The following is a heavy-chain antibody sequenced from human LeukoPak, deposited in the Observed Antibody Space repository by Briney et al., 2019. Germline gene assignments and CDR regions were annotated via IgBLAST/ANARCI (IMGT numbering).Heavy chain of an antibody. Sequence: KPSETLSLMCTVSGGSIRSSYWSWIRQPPGKGLEWIGEINHSGSTNYNPSLKSRVTISVDTSKNQFSLKLSSVTAADTAVYYCARAHPRSIRSYDSSGYYSYWGQGTLVTVSS. J-gene: IGHJ4*02. D-gene: IGHD3-22*01. CDR3: ARAHPRSIRSYDSSGYYSY. V-gene: IGHV4-34*01. CDR2: INHSGST. CDR1: GGSIRSSY.